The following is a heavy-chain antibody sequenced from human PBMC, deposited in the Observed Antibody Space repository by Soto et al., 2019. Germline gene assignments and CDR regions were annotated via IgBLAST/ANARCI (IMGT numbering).Heavy chain of an antibody. Sequence: QITLKESGPTLVKHTQTLTLTCTFSGFSLSTSGVGVGWIRQPPGKALEWLTLIYWDDDKRYSPSLQSSLTITKDTSRNQVVLTMSNLAPVDTATYCCAPTSSVALRPGYWGQGTLVTVSS. V-gene: IGHV2-5*02. CDR3: APTSSVALRPGY. D-gene: IGHD2-21*01. J-gene: IGHJ4*02. CDR1: GFSLSTSGVG. CDR2: IYWDDDK.